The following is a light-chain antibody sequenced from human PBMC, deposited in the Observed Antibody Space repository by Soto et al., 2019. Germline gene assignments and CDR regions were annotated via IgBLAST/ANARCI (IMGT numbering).Light chain of an antibody. J-gene: IGKJ1*01. CDR3: QQYGTSPWT. V-gene: IGKV3-20*01. CDR2: GAS. Sequence: EIVLTQSPGTLSLSHGDRATLSCRASQSVNSNFLAWYQQKPGQAPRLLIYGASSRATGIPDTFSGNGSGTDFTLTISRLEPGDFAVYYCQQYGTSPWTFGQGTKVDIK. CDR1: QSVNSNF.